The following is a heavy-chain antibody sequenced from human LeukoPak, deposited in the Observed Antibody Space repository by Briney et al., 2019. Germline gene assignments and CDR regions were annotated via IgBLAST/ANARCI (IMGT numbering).Heavy chain of an antibody. Sequence: ASVTVSCKASGYTFTSYGISWVRQAPGQGLEWMGWISAYNGNTNYAQKLQGRVTMTTDTSTSTAYMEPRSLRSDDTAVYYCATVVPAAPPGGYYYMDVWGKGTTVTVSS. CDR2: ISAYNGNT. J-gene: IGHJ6*03. D-gene: IGHD2-2*01. CDR3: ATVVPAAPPGGYYYMDV. V-gene: IGHV1-18*01. CDR1: GYTFTSYG.